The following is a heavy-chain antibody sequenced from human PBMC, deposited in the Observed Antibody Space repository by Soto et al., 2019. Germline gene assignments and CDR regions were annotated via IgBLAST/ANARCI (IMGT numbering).Heavy chain of an antibody. V-gene: IGHV4-34*01. Sequence: QVQLQQWGAGLLKPSETLSLTCAVYGGSFSGYYWSWIRQPPGKGLEWIGEINHSGSTNYNPSLKSRVTISVDTSKNQFSRKLSSVTAADTAVYYCARGCSSSQYFDYWGQGTLVTVSS. D-gene: IGHD6-6*01. CDR2: INHSGST. CDR1: GGSFSGYY. J-gene: IGHJ4*02. CDR3: ARGCSSSQYFDY.